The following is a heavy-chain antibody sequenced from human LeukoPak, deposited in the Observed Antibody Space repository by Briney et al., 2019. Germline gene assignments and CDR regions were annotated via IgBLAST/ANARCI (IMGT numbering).Heavy chain of an antibody. Sequence: PSETLSLTCAVYGGSFSGYYWGWIRQPPGKGLEWIGEINHSGSTNYNPSLKSRVTISVDTSKNQFSLKLSSVTAADTAVYYCARDPGEYDAFDIWGQGTMVTVSS. CDR2: INHSGST. CDR1: GGSFSGYY. J-gene: IGHJ3*02. V-gene: IGHV4-34*01. CDR3: ARDPGEYDAFDI. D-gene: IGHD2/OR15-2a*01.